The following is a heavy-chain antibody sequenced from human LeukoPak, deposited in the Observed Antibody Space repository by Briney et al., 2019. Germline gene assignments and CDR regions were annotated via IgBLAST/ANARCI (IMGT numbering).Heavy chain of an antibody. Sequence: GGSLRLSCSASGFTFSTYAMAWVRQAPGKGLEWVAVISYDGSNKYYADSVKGRFTISRDNSKNTLYLQMNSLRAEDTAVYYCARDVDMGGSLDYWGQGTLVTVSS. CDR1: GFTFSTYA. V-gene: IGHV3-30-3*01. D-gene: IGHD5-24*01. CDR2: ISYDGSNK. J-gene: IGHJ4*02. CDR3: ARDVDMGGSLDY.